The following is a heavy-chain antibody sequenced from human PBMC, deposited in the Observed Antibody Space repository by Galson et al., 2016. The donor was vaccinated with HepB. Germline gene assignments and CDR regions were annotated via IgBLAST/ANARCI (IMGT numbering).Heavy chain of an antibody. CDR3: GKDGGFDY. J-gene: IGHJ4*02. V-gene: IGHV3-23*01. D-gene: IGHD3-16*01. CDR2: ITRDGETT. CDR1: GFSFGTSG. Sequence: SLRLSCAASGFSFGTSGMSWLRQSPGRGLEWVSGITRDGETTHYADSVRGRFTISRDNSKNMLYLFMNSLRAEDTAVYYCGKDGGFDYWGQGALVTVSS.